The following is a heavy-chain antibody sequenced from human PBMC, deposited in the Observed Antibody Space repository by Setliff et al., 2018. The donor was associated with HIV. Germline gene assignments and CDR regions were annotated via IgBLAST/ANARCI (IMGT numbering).Heavy chain of an antibody. J-gene: IGHJ4*02. CDR1: GYTFTTYH. CDR2: INPKNRST. V-gene: IGHV1-46*01. Sequence: ASVKVSCKASGYTFTTYHMHWLRQAPGQGLEWMGIINPKNRSTTYAQGFQDRVTMTSDTSTNTFYMELSSLKSEDTAVYYCTRNLYYYASGIHFGVYWGQGTPVTVSS. D-gene: IGHD3-10*01. CDR3: TRNLYYYASGIHFGVY.